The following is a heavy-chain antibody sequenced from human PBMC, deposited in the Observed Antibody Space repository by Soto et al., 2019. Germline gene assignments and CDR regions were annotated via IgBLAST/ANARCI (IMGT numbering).Heavy chain of an antibody. CDR3: AAFDPGPMGFDP. J-gene: IGHJ5*02. V-gene: IGHV1-58*01. D-gene: IGHD3-9*01. CDR2: IVVGSGNT. CDR1: GFTFSSSA. Sequence: SVKVSCTASGFTFSSSAVQWVRQARGQRLEWIGKIVVGSGNTNYAQKFPERVTITRDMSTSTAYMELSSLRSEDTAFYYCAAFDPGPMGFDPWGQGTLGTVSS.